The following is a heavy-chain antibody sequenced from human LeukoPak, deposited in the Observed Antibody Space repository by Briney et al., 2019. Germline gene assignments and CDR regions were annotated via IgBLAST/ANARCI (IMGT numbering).Heavy chain of an antibody. D-gene: IGHD6-19*01. Sequence: GGSLRLSCAASGFTFSSYAMHWVRQAPGKGLEWVAVISYDGSNKYYADSVKGRFTISRDNSKNTLYLQMNSLRAEDTAVYYCASLIPSGWYREVGAFDIWGQGTMVTVSS. CDR3: ASLIPSGWYREVGAFDI. V-gene: IGHV3-30*04. CDR2: ISYDGSNK. J-gene: IGHJ3*02. CDR1: GFTFSSYA.